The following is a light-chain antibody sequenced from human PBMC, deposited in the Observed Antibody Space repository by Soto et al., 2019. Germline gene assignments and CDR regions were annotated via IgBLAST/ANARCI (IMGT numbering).Light chain of an antibody. Sequence: DTQMTQSPSSLSASIGDRVTITCRASQDIRDSFAWYQQKPGKAPNLLIYGASTLQSGVPSRFSGTGSETDVAVTIISLQPEDVATYDCQNYNRAHYTFGPGTTVNIK. CDR1: QDIRDS. CDR3: QNYNRAHYT. V-gene: IGKV1-27*01. J-gene: IGKJ3*01. CDR2: GAS.